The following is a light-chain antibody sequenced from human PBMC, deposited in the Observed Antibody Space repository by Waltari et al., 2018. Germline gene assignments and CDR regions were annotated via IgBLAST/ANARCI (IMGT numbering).Light chain of an antibody. CDR2: DDN. J-gene: IGLJ1*01. CDR1: TSNIGNNY. V-gene: IGLV1-51*01. CDR3: GTWDTSLSAEV. Sequence: QSVLTQPPSVSAAPGQKVTISCSGSTSNIGNNYVSWYQLHPGTAPKLLIYDDNKRPSGIPDRFSGSKSGTSATLGITGLQTGDEADYYCGTWDTSLSAEVFGSGTKVTVL.